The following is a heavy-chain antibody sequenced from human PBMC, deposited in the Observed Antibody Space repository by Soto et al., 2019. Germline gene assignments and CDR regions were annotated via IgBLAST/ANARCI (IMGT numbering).Heavy chain of an antibody. CDR2: MYYSGNT. CDR3: ARLTKGYCSGNICFPF. D-gene: IGHD2-15*01. Sequence: SETLSLTCTVSGGSISSSSHYWGWIRQPPGKGLEWIGSMYYSGNTYYNPSLTSRVTISVDTSKNQFSLTLSSVTAADTAVYYCARLTKGYCSGNICFPFWGHGTLVTISS. CDR1: GGSISSSSHY. J-gene: IGHJ4*01. V-gene: IGHV4-39*01.